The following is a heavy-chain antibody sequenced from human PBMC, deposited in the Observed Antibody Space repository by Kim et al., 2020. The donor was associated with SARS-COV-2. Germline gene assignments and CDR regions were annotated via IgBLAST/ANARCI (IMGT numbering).Heavy chain of an antibody. CDR1: GYTLTELS. J-gene: IGHJ6*02. D-gene: IGHD5-18*01. Sequence: ASVKVSCKVSGYTLTELSMHWVRQAPGKGLEWMGGFDPEDGETIYAQKFQGRVTMTEDTSTDTAYMELSSLRSEDTAVYYCATNTAMVTRDYYYYGMDVWGQGTTVTVSS. CDR2: FDPEDGET. V-gene: IGHV1-24*01. CDR3: ATNTAMVTRDYYYYGMDV.